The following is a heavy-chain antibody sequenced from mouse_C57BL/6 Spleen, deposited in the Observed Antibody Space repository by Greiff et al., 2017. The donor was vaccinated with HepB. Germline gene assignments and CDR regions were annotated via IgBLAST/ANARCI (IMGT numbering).Heavy chain of an antibody. V-gene: IGHV1-15*01. D-gene: IGHD3-2*02. Sequence: QVQLQQSGAELVRPGASVTLSCKASGYTFTDYEMHWVKQTPVHGLEWIGAIDPETGGTAYNQKFKGKAILTADKSSSTSYMELRSLTSEDSAVYYCTRPDSSGFDYWGQGTTLTVSS. CDR1: GYTFTDYE. J-gene: IGHJ2*01. CDR3: TRPDSSGFDY. CDR2: IDPETGGT.